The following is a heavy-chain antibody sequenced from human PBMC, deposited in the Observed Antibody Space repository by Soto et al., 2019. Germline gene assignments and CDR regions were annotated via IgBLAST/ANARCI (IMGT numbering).Heavy chain of an antibody. CDR3: ARGQNNDRSPGDGFDY. V-gene: IGHV3-30-3*01. J-gene: IGHJ4*02. CDR1: GFTFSSYA. D-gene: IGHD3-22*01. Sequence: QVQLVESGGGVVQPGRSLRLSCAASGFTFSSYAMHWVRQAPGKGLEWVAVISYDGSNKYYADSVKGRFTISRDNSKNTLYLQMNSLRAEDTAVYYCARGQNNDRSPGDGFDYWGQGTLVTVSS. CDR2: ISYDGSNK.